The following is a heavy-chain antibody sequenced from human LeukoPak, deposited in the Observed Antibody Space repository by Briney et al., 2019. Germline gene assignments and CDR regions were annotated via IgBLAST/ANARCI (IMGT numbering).Heavy chain of an antibody. CDR3: ARAVNYYYYYYMDV. V-gene: IGHV3-74*01. CDR2: INSNVRST. CDR1: GFTLSSYW. J-gene: IGHJ6*03. Sequence: PRRSLRLSCAASGFTLSSYWMDWVRQAPGRGLGWVSRINSNVRSTSYADSVKGRFNISRDHSKNTLYLQMNSLRAEDTAVYYCARAVNYYYYYYMDVWGKGTTVTVSS.